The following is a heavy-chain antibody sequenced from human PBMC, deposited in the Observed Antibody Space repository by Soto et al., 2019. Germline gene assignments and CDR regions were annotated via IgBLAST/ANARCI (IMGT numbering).Heavy chain of an antibody. V-gene: IGHV3-53*01. Sequence: PGGSLRLSCAVAGFTVSSNYVSWVRQAPGKGLERVSVIFAGGSTFYADSVKGRFTISRDNSKNTVYFQMNSLRAEDTALYFCARGEEHMDVWGQGTTVTVS. CDR2: IFAGGST. CDR3: ARGEEHMDV. CDR1: GFTVSSNY. J-gene: IGHJ6*02.